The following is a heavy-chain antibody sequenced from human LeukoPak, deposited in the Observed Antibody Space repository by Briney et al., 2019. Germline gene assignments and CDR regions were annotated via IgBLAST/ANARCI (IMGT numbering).Heavy chain of an antibody. CDR3: VTPRSWELSDMAV. J-gene: IGHJ6*03. CDR2: VYYSGST. Sequence: SETLSLTCTVSAGSISAYYWSWLRLSPEKGLEWIGYVYYSGSTNYNPSLKSRAIISDDTSRNDFSLRLTSVTAADTALYYCVTPRSWELSDMAVWGKGTTVIVSS. D-gene: IGHD1-26*01. V-gene: IGHV4-59*08. CDR1: AGSISAYY.